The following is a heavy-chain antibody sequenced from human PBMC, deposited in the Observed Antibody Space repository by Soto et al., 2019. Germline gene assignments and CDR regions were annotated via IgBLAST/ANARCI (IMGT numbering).Heavy chain of an antibody. D-gene: IGHD3-10*01. CDR1: GFTFSSYS. CDR3: ARDPSSITMVRGVPDY. CDR2: ISSSSTI. J-gene: IGHJ4*02. V-gene: IGHV3-48*02. Sequence: GGSLRLSCAASGFTFSSYSMNWVRQAPGKGLEWVSYISSSSTIYYADSVKGRFTISRDNAKNSLYLQMNSLRDEDTAVYYCARDPSSITMVRGVPDYWGQGTLVTVSS.